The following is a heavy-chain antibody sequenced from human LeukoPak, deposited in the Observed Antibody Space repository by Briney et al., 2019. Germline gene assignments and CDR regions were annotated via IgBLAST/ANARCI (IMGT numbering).Heavy chain of an antibody. CDR1: GFTFSSYG. CDR3: ARARPRDGDLSQSMWFDP. Sequence: GGSLRLSCAASGFTFSSYGMHWVRQAPGKGLEWVANIKQDGSDKYYVDSVKGRFTISRDNAKNSLYLQMNSLRAEDTAVYYCARARPRDGDLSQSMWFDPWGQGTLVTVSS. V-gene: IGHV3-7*01. J-gene: IGHJ5*02. CDR2: IKQDGSDK. D-gene: IGHD4-17*01.